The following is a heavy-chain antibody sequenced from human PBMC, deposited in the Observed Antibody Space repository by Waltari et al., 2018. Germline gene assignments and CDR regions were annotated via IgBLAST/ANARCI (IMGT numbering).Heavy chain of an antibody. Sequence: EVQLVESGGGLVKPGGSLRLSCAASGFTFSSYSMNWVRQAPGKGLEWVSSISCSSRYIYYADSVKGRVTISRDNAKNSLYLQMNSLRAEDTAVYYCAREHSYGFFDYWGQGTLVTVSS. CDR3: AREHSYGFFDY. V-gene: IGHV3-21*01. D-gene: IGHD5-18*01. J-gene: IGHJ4*02. CDR2: ISCSSRYI. CDR1: GFTFSSYS.